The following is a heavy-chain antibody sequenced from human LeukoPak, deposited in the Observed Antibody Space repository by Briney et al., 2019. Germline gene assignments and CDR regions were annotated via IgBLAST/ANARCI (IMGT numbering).Heavy chain of an antibody. CDR1: GFTFSSYA. CDR3: AKSQDGGRLFHFDY. J-gene: IGHJ4*02. V-gene: IGHV3-23*01. Sequence: GGSLRLSCAASGFTFSSYAMSWVRQAPGKGLEWVSVISGSGGSTYSADSVKGRFTISRDNSKNTLYLQMNSLRAEDTAVYFCAKSQDGGRLFHFDYWGPGTLVTVSS. CDR2: ISGSGGST. D-gene: IGHD1-26*01.